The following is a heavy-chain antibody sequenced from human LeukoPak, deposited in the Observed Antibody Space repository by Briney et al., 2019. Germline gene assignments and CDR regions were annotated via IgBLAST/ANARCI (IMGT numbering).Heavy chain of an antibody. CDR1: GFTFTTYA. CDR3: AKNGPVVGIFRPFDY. V-gene: IGHV3-23*01. Sequence: GGSLRLSCAASGFTFTTYAMSWVRQAPGKGLEWVSSISNSGESTYYADSVKGRFTVSRDNSKNTIYLEMNRLRAEDTAVYFCAKNGPVVGIFRPFDYWGQGTLATVSS. CDR2: ISNSGEST. J-gene: IGHJ4*02. D-gene: IGHD2-15*01.